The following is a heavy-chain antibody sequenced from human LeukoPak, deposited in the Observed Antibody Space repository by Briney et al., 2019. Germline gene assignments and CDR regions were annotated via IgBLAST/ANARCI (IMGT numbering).Heavy chain of an antibody. J-gene: IGHJ4*02. CDR3: AKGYYDYVWGSYYFDY. Sequence: YPGGSLRLSCAASGFTFSSYAMSWVRQAPGKGLEWVSAISGSGGSTYYADSVKGRFTISRDNSRDTLYLQMNSLRAEDTAVYYCAKGYYDYVWGSYYFDYWGQGTLVTVSS. CDR2: ISGSGGST. CDR1: GFTFSSYA. D-gene: IGHD3-16*01. V-gene: IGHV3-23*01.